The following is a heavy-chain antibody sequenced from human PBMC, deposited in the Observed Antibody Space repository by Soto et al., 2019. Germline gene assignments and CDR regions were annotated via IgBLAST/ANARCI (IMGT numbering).Heavy chain of an antibody. CDR3: ASAVLGSLRATFDA. J-gene: IGHJ4*01. Sequence: ASGKSSCKASGLNCSSSAVHWERQAPGQGLEWMGIINPSGGSTSYAQKFQGRGTMTRDTSTSTVYMELSSLRSEDTAVYYWASAVLGSLRATFDAWGPRNL. CDR2: INPSGGST. CDR1: GLNCSSSA. D-gene: IGHD6-25*01. V-gene: IGHV1-46*01.